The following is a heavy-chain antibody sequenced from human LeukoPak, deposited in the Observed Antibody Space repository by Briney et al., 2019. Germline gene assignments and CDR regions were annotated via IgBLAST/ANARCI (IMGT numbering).Heavy chain of an antibody. D-gene: IGHD3-22*01. Sequence: PSETLSLTCTVSGGSISSSSYYWGWIRQPPGKGLEWIGSIYYSGSTYYNPSLKSRVTISVDTSKNQFSLKLSSVTAADTAVYYCARNPYYDSSGFDYWGQGTLVTVSS. CDR2: IYYSGST. J-gene: IGHJ4*02. CDR1: GGSISSSSYY. V-gene: IGHV4-39*01. CDR3: ARNPYYDSSGFDY.